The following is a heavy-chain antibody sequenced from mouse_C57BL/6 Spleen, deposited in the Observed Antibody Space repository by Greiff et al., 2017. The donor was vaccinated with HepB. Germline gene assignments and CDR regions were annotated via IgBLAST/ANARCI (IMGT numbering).Heavy chain of an antibody. D-gene: IGHD1-1*01. J-gene: IGHJ1*03. V-gene: IGHV1-15*01. CDR3: TLLDPDWYFDV. CDR2: IDPETGGT. CDR1: GYTFTDYE. Sequence: QVQLKESGAELVRPGASVTLSCKASGYTFTDYEMHWVKQTPVHGLEWIGAIDPETGGTAYNQKFKGKAILTADKSSSTAYMELRSLTSEDSAVYYCTLLDPDWYFDVWGTGTTVTVSS.